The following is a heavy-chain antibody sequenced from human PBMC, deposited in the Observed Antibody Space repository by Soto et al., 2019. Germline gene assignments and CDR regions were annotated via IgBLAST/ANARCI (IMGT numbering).Heavy chain of an antibody. V-gene: IGHV4-39*01. J-gene: IGHJ6*02. CDR3: RRSSRYSTDC. D-gene: IGHD6-13*01. Sequence: SETLSLTCTVSGDSIRSSSYWGWIRQPPGKGLEWIGSIYSTGNTYYNPSLNSQVTISVDTSKNQFSLNVISVTAADTAVYYCRRSSRYSTDCWGQGTKVTVSS. CDR1: GDSIRSSSY. CDR2: IYSTGNT.